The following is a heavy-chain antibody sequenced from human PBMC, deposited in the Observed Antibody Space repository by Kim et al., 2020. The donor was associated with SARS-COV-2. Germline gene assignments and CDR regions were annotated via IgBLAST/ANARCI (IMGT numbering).Heavy chain of an antibody. CDR1: GYTFTSYY. J-gene: IGHJ6*02. V-gene: IGHV1-46*01. CDR2: INPSGGST. Sequence: ASVKVSCKASGYTFTSYYMHWVRQAPGQGLEWMGIINPSGGSTSYAQKFQGRVTMTRDTSTSTVYMELSSLRSEDTAVYYCAREIEARPAANYYYYYGMDVWGQGTTVTVSS. CDR3: AREIEARPAANYYYYYGMDV. D-gene: IGHD2-2*01.